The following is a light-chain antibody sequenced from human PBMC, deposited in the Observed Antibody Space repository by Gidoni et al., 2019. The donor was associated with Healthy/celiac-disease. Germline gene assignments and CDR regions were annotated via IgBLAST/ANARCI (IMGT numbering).Light chain of an antibody. V-gene: IGKV3-20*01. CDR2: GAS. CDR1: QSVSSSH. J-gene: IGKJ1*01. CDR3: QQYGSSPWT. Sequence: EIVLRQSPGTRSLAPGERATLSCRASQSVSSSHLAWYQQKPGQAPRLLIYGASRRATGIPDRFSGSGSGTDFTLTISRLEPEDFAVYYCQQYGSSPWTFGQGTKVEIK.